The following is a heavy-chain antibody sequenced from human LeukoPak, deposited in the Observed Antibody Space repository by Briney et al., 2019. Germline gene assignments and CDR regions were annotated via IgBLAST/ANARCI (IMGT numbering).Heavy chain of an antibody. V-gene: IGHV1-8*01. D-gene: IGHD5-18*01. CDR3: ARVLSNKIQLWLNGHYYYYMDV. CDR2: MNPNSGNT. J-gene: IGHJ6*03. CDR1: GYTFTSYD. Sequence: ASVKVSCKASGYTFTSYDINWVRQATGQGLEWMGWMNPNSGNTGYAQKFQGRVTMTRNTSISTAYMELSSLRSEDTAVYYCARVLSNKIQLWLNGHYYYYMDVWAKGPRSPSP.